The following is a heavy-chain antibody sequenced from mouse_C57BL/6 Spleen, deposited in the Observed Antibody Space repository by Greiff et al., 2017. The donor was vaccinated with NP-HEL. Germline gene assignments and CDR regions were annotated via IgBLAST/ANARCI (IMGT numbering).Heavy chain of an antibody. Sequence: DVKLVESGGGLVQPGGSMKLSCAASGFTFSDAWMDWVRQSPEKGLEWVAEIRNKANNHATYYAESVKGRFTISRDDSKSSVYLQMNSLRAEDTGIYYCTRPLYYDYDGDAMDYWGQGTSVTVSS. CDR2: IRNKANNHAT. CDR1: GFTFSDAW. V-gene: IGHV6-6*01. CDR3: TRPLYYDYDGDAMDY. D-gene: IGHD2-4*01. J-gene: IGHJ4*01.